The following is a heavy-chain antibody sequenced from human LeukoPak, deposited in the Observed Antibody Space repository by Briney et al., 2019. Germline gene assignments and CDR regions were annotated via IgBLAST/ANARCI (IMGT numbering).Heavy chain of an antibody. CDR1: GFTFSSYA. V-gene: IGHV3-23*01. Sequence: PGGSLRLSCAASGFTFSSYAMSWVRQAPGKGLEWVSAISGSGGSTYYADSVKGRFTISRDNSKNTLYLQMNSLRAEDTAVYYCAGDSSGSLTFDYWGQGTLVTVSS. D-gene: IGHD3-22*01. J-gene: IGHJ4*02. CDR3: AGDSSGSLTFDY. CDR2: ISGSGGST.